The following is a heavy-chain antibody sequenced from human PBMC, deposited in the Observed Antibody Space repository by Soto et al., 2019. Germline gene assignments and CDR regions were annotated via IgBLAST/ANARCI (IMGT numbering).Heavy chain of an antibody. D-gene: IGHD5-18*01. V-gene: IGHV1-69*02. CDR1: GGTFRSYT. CDR2: IIPILGIA. CDR3: VRGYSYDIYYYYAMDV. Sequence: SVKVSCKASGGTFRSYTISWVRQAPGQGLEWMGRIIPILGIANYAEKFQGRVTITADKSTSTAYMELSSLRSEDTAVYYCVRGYSYDIYYYYAMDVWAQGTTVTVS. J-gene: IGHJ6*02.